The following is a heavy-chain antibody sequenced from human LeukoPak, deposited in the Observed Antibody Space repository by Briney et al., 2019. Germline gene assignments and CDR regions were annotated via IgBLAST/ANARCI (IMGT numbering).Heavy chain of an antibody. V-gene: IGHV1/OR15-1*02. D-gene: IGHD1-26*01. CDR2: INPNSGGT. CDR1: GYIFTDYY. CDR3: AREESIGRYQFLHDY. Sequence: ASVKVSCKASGYIFTDYYMHWVRQAPGQELGWMGRINPNSGGTNYAQKFQGRVTMTRDTSISTAYTELSSLRSEDTATYYCAREESIGRYQFLHDYWGQGTLVTVSS. J-gene: IGHJ4*02.